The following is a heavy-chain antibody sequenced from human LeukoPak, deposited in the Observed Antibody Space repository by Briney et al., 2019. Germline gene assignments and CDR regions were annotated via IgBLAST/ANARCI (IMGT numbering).Heavy chain of an antibody. J-gene: IGHJ4*02. CDR1: GFTFSSYA. CDR2: ISGSGGST. V-gene: IGHV3-23*01. Sequence: GGSLRLSCAASGFTFSSYAMSWVRQAPGKGLEWVSAISGSGGSTYYADSVKGRFTISRDNAKNSLYLQMNSLSAEDTAVYYCAREIFRYSGSYFDYWGQGTLVTVSS. D-gene: IGHD1-26*01. CDR3: AREIFRYSGSYFDY.